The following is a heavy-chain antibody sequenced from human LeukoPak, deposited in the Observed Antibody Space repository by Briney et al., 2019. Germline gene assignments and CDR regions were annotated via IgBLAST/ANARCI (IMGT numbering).Heavy chain of an antibody. CDR2: ISSSSSTI. D-gene: IGHD2-15*01. CDR1: GFTFSSYS. J-gene: IGHJ4*02. CDR3: ARERYCSGGSCKHRPFDY. Sequence: GGSLRLSCAASGFTFSSYSMNWVRQAPGQGLEWVSYISSSSSTIYYADSVKGRFTISRDNAKNSLYLQMNSLRAEDTAVYYCARERYCSGGSCKHRPFDYWGQGTLVTVSS. V-gene: IGHV3-48*01.